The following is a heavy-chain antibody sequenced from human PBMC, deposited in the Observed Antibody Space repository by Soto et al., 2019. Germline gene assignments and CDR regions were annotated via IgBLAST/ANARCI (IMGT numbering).Heavy chain of an antibody. CDR2: INSDGSST. CDR3: APFWSGYRDYYYGMDV. J-gene: IGHJ6*02. V-gene: IGHV3-74*01. Sequence: GGSLRLSCAASGFTFSSYWMHWVRQAPGKGLVWVSRINSDGSSTSYADSVKGRFTISRDNAKNTLYLQMNSLRAEDTAVYYCAPFWSGYRDYYYGMDVWGQGTTVTVSS. D-gene: IGHD3-3*01. CDR1: GFTFSSYW.